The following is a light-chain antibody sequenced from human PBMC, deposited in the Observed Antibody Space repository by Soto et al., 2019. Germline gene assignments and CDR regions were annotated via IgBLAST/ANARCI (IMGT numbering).Light chain of an antibody. CDR2: SAS. Sequence: DIQMTQSPSSLSASVGARVTITCRASQSISSYLNWYQQKPGKAPKLLIYSASNLQGGVPSRFSGSGSGTDFTLTIGSLQPEDFATYYCQQNYTTPITFGQGTRLEIK. V-gene: IGKV1-39*01. CDR3: QQNYTTPIT. J-gene: IGKJ5*01. CDR1: QSISSY.